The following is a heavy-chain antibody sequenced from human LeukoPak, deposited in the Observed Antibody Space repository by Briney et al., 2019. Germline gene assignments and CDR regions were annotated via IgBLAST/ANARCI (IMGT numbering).Heavy chain of an antibody. Sequence: SETLSLTCAVYGGSFSGYYWTWIRQPPGKGLEWIGEINHSGNTNYNPSLKSRVAISVDTSKNQFSLKLSSVIAADTAVYYCARVPNDSSGYYWGQGTLVTVSS. CDR3: ARVPNDSSGYY. J-gene: IGHJ4*02. CDR1: GGSFSGYY. CDR2: INHSGNT. V-gene: IGHV4-34*01. D-gene: IGHD3-22*01.